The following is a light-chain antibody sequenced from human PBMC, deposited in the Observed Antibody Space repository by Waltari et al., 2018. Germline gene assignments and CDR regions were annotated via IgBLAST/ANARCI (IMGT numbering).Light chain of an antibody. V-gene: IGKV4-1*01. CDR2: WAS. CDR1: QSVLYSSNNKNY. Sequence: DIVMTQSPDSLAVSLGERATTNCKSSQSVLYSSNNKNYLAWYQQKPGQPPKLLIYWASNRESGVPDRFSGSGSGTDFTLTISSLQAEDVAVYYCQQYYSTPFTFGPGTKVDIK. J-gene: IGKJ3*01. CDR3: QQYYSTPFT.